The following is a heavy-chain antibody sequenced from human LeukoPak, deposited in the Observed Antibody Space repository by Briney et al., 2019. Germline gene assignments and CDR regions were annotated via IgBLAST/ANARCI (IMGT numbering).Heavy chain of an antibody. CDR3: AKGLRSAAGLIIDY. J-gene: IGHJ4*02. CDR1: GFTFSSYG. D-gene: IGHD6-13*01. CDR2: ISGSGGST. Sequence: GGSLRLPCAASGFTFSSYGMSWVRQAPGKGLEWVSAISGSGGSTYYADSAKGRFTISRDNSKNTLYLQMNSLRAEDTAVYYCAKGLRSAAGLIIDYWGQGTLVTVSS. V-gene: IGHV3-23*01.